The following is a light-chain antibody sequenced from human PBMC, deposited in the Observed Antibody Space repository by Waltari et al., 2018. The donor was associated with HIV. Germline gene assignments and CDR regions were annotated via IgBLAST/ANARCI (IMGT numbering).Light chain of an antibody. CDR3: QSYDSNLSGATV. CDR1: SSNIGAGYD. CDR2: GNS. V-gene: IGLV1-40*01. Sequence: QSVLTQPPSVSGAPGQRVTIPCTGSSSNIGAGYDVHWYQQLPGTAPKVLIYGNSNRPSGVPDRFSGSKSGTSASLAITGLQAEDEADYYCQSYDSNLSGATVFGTGTKVTVL. J-gene: IGLJ1*01.